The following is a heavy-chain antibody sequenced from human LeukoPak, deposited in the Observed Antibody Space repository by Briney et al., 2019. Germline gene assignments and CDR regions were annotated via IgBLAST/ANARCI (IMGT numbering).Heavy chain of an antibody. D-gene: IGHD6-13*01. V-gene: IGHV4-59*01. Sequence: PSETLSLTCTVSGGSINSYYWSWIRLPPGKGLEWIGYIYYSGSTNYSPSLKGRVTISVDTSKNQFSLKLSSVTAADTAVYYCARGLAAAGTSYFDYWGQGTLVTVSS. CDR1: GGSINSYY. CDR2: IYYSGST. J-gene: IGHJ4*02. CDR3: ARGLAAAGTSYFDY.